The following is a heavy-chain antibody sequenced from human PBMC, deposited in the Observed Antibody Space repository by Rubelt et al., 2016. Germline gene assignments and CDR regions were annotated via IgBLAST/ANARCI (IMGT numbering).Heavy chain of an antibody. D-gene: IGHD3-10*01. CDR1: GGSFSGYF. CDR2: LYYSGST. V-gene: IGHV4-34*11. J-gene: IGHJ4*02. CDR3: ARAMVRDRNPPDY. Sequence: QVQLQQWGAGLLKPSETLSLTCAVYGGSFSGYFWSWIRQPPGTGLEWIGYLYYSGSTNYNPSLKSRVTISVDTSKNQFSLKLSSVTAADTAVYYCARAMVRDRNPPDYWGQGTLVTVSS.